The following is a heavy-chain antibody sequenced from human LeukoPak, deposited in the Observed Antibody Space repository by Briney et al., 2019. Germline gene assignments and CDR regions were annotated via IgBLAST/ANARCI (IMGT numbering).Heavy chain of an antibody. CDR3: ARERTIWFGEGFDY. V-gene: IGHV3-30*02. Sequence: GGSLRLSCAASGFTFSSYGMHWVRQAPGKGLEWVAFIRYDGSNKYYADSVKGRFTISRDNSKNTLYLQMNSLRAEGTAVYYCARERTIWFGEGFDYWGQGTLVTVSS. D-gene: IGHD3-10*01. CDR2: IRYDGSNK. CDR1: GFTFSSYG. J-gene: IGHJ4*02.